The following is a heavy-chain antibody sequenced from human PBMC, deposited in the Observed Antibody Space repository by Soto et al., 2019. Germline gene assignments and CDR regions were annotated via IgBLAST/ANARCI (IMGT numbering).Heavy chain of an antibody. Sequence: QVQLVESGGGLVKPGGSLRLSCAASGFTFSDYYMSWIRQAPGKGLEWVSYISSSGSTIYYADSVKGRFTISRDNAKNSLYLQMNSLRAEDTAVYYCARVITNPQGDWLLDPVGPPDYWGQGTLVTVSS. D-gene: IGHD3-9*01. V-gene: IGHV3-11*01. CDR1: GFTFSDYY. CDR3: ARVITNPQGDWLLDPVGPPDY. CDR2: ISSSGSTI. J-gene: IGHJ4*02.